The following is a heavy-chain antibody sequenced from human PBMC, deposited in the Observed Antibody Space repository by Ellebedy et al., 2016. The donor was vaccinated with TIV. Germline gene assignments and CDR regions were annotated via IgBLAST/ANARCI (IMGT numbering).Heavy chain of an antibody. J-gene: IGHJ5*02. CDR3: VGARSEGWLDP. D-gene: IGHD6-19*01. CDR2: IWPDGIKH. CDR1: GFPFRSYG. Sequence: GESLKISCVASGFPFRSYGMPWVRHAPGKGLEWIAVIWPDGIKHYYAESVEGRFTISRDTSQNTLYLQMNSLRAEDTAVYHCVGARSEGWLDPWGQGTQVTVSS. V-gene: IGHV3-33*01.